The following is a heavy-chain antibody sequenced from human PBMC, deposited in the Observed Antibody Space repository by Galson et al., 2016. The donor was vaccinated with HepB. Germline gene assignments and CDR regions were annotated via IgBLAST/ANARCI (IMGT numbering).Heavy chain of an antibody. V-gene: IGHV2-5*01. CDR3: AHRRTSADYGSGKDHYFDY. J-gene: IGHJ4*02. CDR2: IYWNDDK. D-gene: IGHD3-10*01. CDR1: GFSLSTPGVG. Sequence: PALVKPTQTLTLTCIFSGFSLSTPGVGVGWMRQPPGKTLEWLALIYWNDDKRYSPSLKSRLTITKDTSKNQVVLTLTNMDPVDTATYYCAHRRTSADYGSGKDHYFDYWGQGTLVTVSS.